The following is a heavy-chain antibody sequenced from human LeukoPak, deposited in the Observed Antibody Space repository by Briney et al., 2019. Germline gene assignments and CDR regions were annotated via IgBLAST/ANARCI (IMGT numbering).Heavy chain of an antibody. CDR3: AHRGYYDSSGYYLGDAFDI. D-gene: IGHD3-22*01. V-gene: IGHV2-5*02. CDR1: GFSLSTSGVG. Sequence: SGPTLVNPTQTLTLTCTFSGFSLSTSGVGVGGIRQPPGKALEWLALIYWDDDKRYSPSLKSRLTITKDTSKNQVVLTMTNMDPVDTATYYCAHRGYYDSSGYYLGDAFDIWGQGTMVTVSS. J-gene: IGHJ3*02. CDR2: IYWDDDK.